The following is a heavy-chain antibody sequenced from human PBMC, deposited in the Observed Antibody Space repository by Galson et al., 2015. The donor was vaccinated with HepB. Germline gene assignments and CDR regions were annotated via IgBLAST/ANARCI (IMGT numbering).Heavy chain of an antibody. V-gene: IGHV3-21*01. CDR3: ARLHYNDSSRDFDY. J-gene: IGHJ4*02. CDR1: GFTFSNYS. Sequence: SLRLSCAASGFTFSNYSMNWVRQAPGKGLEWVSSISSRSSYIYYADSVKGRFTISRDNAKNSLYLQMSSLRAEDTAVYYCARLHYNDSSRDFDYWGQGTLVTVSS. CDR2: ISSRSSYI. D-gene: IGHD3-22*01.